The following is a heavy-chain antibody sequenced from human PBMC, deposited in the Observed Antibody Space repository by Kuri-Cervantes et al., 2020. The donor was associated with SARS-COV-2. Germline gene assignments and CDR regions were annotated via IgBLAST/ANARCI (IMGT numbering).Heavy chain of an antibody. V-gene: IGHV1-2*02. D-gene: IGHD3-10*01. CDR3: ARDWAYVDPGYFDY. Sequence: ASVKVSCKASGYTFTGYYMHWVRQAPGQGLEWMGWINPNSGGTNYAQKFQGRVTMTRDTSISTAYMELSRLRSDDTAVYYCARDWAYVDPGYFDYWGRGTLVTVSS. CDR1: GYTFTGYY. J-gene: IGHJ4*02. CDR2: INPNSGGT.